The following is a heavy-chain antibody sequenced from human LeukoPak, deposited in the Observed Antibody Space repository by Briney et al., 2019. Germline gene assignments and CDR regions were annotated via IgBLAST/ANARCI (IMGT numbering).Heavy chain of an antibody. Sequence: GGSLRLSCAASGFTFSSYAMSWVRQAPGKGLEWVSAISGSGGSTYYADSVKGRFTISRDNSKNTLYLQMNSLRAEDTAVYYCAKDQEDIVVVPAAMPEYYFDYWGQGTLVTVSS. D-gene: IGHD2-2*01. J-gene: IGHJ4*02. CDR1: GFTFSSYA. V-gene: IGHV3-23*01. CDR3: AKDQEDIVVVPAAMPEYYFDY. CDR2: ISGSGGST.